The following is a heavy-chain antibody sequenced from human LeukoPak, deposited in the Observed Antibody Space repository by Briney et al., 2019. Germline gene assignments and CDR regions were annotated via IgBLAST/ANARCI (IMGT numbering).Heavy chain of an antibody. J-gene: IGHJ4*02. CDR3: ARGGPTTLFFDS. V-gene: IGHV4-30-4*01. Sequence: PSQTLSLTCTVSGGSISSGDYYWSWIRQPPGTGLEWIGYIHYTGSTYYNPSLKSRVTISVDTSKNQFSLKLTSVTAADTAVYYCARGGPTTLFFDSWGQGTLVTVSS. CDR1: GGSISSGDYY. CDR2: IHYTGST. D-gene: IGHD1-26*01.